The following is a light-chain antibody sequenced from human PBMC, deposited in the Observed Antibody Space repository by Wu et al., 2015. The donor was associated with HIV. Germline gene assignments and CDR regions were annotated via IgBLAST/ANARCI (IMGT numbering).Light chain of an antibody. J-gene: IGKJ2*01. V-gene: IGKV3-15*01. Sequence: EIIMTQSPAILSVSPGERATLSCRASQNVSSDLAWYQQKPGQAPRLLIYGASTRAIGIPIRFSGSGSGTEFTLTISNMESEDFAVYYCQQYNIWPPXDTFGLGDQAG. CDR1: QNVSSD. CDR2: GAS. CDR3: QQYNIWPPXDT.